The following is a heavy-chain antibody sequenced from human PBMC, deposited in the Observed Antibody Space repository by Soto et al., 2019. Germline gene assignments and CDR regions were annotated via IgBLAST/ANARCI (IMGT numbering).Heavy chain of an antibody. J-gene: IGHJ3*02. D-gene: IGHD3-22*01. CDR2: ISSSSYYI. Sequence: VQLMESGGDLVKPGGSLRLSCEASGFTFNSYTMNWVRQAPGKGLEWFSSISSSSYYIYYADSVKGRFTISRDNAKNSLSLQMNSLRAEDTAVYYCARVGSYYDSSGYNAFDIWGQGTMVTVSS. CDR1: GFTFNSYT. V-gene: IGHV3-21*01. CDR3: ARVGSYYDSSGYNAFDI.